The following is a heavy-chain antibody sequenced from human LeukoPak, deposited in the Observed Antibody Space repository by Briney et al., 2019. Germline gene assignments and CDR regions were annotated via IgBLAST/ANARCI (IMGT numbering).Heavy chain of an antibody. CDR2: INHSGST. D-gene: IGHD3-16*01. V-gene: IGHV4-34*01. J-gene: IGHJ4*02. CDR3: ARGLGGGYF. Sequence: SETLSLTCAVYGGSFSGYYWSWIRQPPGKGLEWIGEINHSGSTNYNPSLKSRVTISVDTSKNQFSMKLSSVTAADTAVYSCARGLGGGYFWARGTLVSVSS. CDR1: GGSFSGYY.